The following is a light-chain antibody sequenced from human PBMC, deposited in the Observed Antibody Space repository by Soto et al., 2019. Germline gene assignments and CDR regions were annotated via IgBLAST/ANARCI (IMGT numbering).Light chain of an antibody. CDR1: QGINNY. J-gene: IGKJ3*01. V-gene: IGKV1-9*01. Sequence: IQLTQSPSSLSASVGDRVTITCRASQGINNYLARYQQKPGKAPKLLIFGASTLQSGVPSRFSGSGSGTDFTLTISSLQPEDFATYHCQQLNSYPRSFGPGTKVDIK. CDR2: GAS. CDR3: QQLNSYPRS.